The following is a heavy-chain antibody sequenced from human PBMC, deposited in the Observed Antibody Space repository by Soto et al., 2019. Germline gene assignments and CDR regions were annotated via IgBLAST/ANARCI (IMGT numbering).Heavy chain of an antibody. CDR2: ISYDGSNK. Sequence: GGSLRLSCAASGFTFSSYGMHWVRQAPGKGLEWVAVISYDGSNKYYADSVKGRFTISRDNSKNTLYLQMNSLRAEDTAVYYCAKRTLEQLVPWSYYYGMDVWGQGTTVTVSS. J-gene: IGHJ6*02. D-gene: IGHD6-6*01. CDR3: AKRTLEQLVPWSYYYGMDV. CDR1: GFTFSSYG. V-gene: IGHV3-30*18.